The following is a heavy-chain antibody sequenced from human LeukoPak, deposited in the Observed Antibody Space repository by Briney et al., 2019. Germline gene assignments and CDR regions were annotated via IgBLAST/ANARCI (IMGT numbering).Heavy chain of an antibody. CDR2: INHSGST. CDR3: ARLFIGLRPIDY. CDR1: GGSFSGYY. Sequence: SETLSLTCAVYGGSFSGYYWSWIRQPPGKGLEWIGEINHSGSTNYNPSLKSRVTISVDTSKNQFSLKLSSVTAADTAVYYCARLFIGLRPIDYWGQGTLVTVSS. V-gene: IGHV4-34*01. J-gene: IGHJ4*02. D-gene: IGHD4-17*01.